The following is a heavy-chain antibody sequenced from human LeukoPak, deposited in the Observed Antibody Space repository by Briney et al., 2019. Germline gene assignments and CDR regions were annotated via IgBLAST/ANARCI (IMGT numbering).Heavy chain of an antibody. J-gene: IGHJ4*02. CDR3: ASGAPKYCTNGVCYSAYFDY. CDR1: GGTFSSYA. Sequence: SVKVSCKASGGTFSSYAISWVRQAPGQGLEWMGGIIPIFGTANYAQKFQGRVTITADESTSTAYMELSSLRSEDTAVYYCASGAPKYCTNGVCYSAYFDYWGQGTLVTVSS. D-gene: IGHD2-8*01. V-gene: IGHV1-69*13. CDR2: IIPIFGTA.